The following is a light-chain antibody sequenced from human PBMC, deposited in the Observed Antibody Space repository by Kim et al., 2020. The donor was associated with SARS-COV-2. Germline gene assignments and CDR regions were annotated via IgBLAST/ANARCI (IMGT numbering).Light chain of an antibody. CDR2: EDN. V-gene: IGLV6-57*02. CDR3: QSYDSRNVV. J-gene: IGLJ3*02. Sequence: NFMLTQPHSVTESPGKTVTISCTGSSGSIASNYVQWYQQRPDSAPTTVIYEDNQRPSGVPDRFSGSIDSSSNSASLTISGLRTEDEADYYCQSYDSRNVVFGGGTQLTVL. CDR1: SGSIASNY.